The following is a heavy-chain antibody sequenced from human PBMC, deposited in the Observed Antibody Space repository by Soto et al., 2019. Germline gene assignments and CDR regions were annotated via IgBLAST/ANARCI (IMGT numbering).Heavy chain of an antibody. V-gene: IGHV1-69*12. CDR2: IIPIFGTA. D-gene: IGHD5-12*01. Sequence: QVQLVQSGAEVKKPGSSVKVSCKASGGTFSSYAISWVRQAPGQGLEWMGGIIPIFGTANYAQKFQGRVTITADESTSTAYMELRSLRSEDTAVYYCATRLEMATITGPFDYWGQGTLVTVSS. CDR3: ATRLEMATITGPFDY. CDR1: GGTFSSYA. J-gene: IGHJ4*02.